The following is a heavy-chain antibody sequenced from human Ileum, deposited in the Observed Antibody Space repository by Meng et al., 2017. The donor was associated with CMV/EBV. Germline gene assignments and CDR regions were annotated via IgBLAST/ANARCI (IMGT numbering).Heavy chain of an antibody. V-gene: IGHV4-59*01. J-gene: IGHJ4*01. D-gene: IGHD2-15*01. CDR1: GGSISSYY. CDR2: ISYSGST. CDR3: ARFCDVGRCADY. Sequence: SETLSLTCAVSGGSISSYYWTWIRQPPGKGLEWIGYISYSGSTNYNPSLKSRVTISADTSKNQFFLKLSSVTAADTAVYYCARFCDVGRCADYWGHGSLVTVSS.